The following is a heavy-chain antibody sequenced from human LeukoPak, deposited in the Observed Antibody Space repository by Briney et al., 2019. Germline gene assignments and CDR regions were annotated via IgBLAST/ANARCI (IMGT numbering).Heavy chain of an antibody. CDR3: ARHRDYSIDYFDY. V-gene: IGHV4-39*01. Sequence: PSETLSLTCTVSGGSISSSSYYWGWLRQPPGKGLEWIGSIYYSGSTYYNPSLKSRVTISVDTSKNQFSLKVNSVTAADTAVYYCARHRDYSIDYFDYWGQGTLVTVSS. CDR1: GGSISSSSYY. D-gene: IGHD4-11*01. CDR2: IYYSGST. J-gene: IGHJ4*02.